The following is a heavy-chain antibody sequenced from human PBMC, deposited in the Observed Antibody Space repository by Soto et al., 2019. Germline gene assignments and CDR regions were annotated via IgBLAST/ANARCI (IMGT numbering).Heavy chain of an antibody. V-gene: IGHV3-30*18. Sequence: LSCAASGFTFSSYGMHWVRQAPGKGLEWVAVISYDGSNKYYADSVKGRFTISRDNSKNTLYLQMNSLRAEDTAVYYCAKVYYDSSGYYWMSATQQSYYFDYWGQGTLVTVSS. CDR1: GFTFSSYG. CDR3: AKVYYDSSGYYWMSATQQSYYFDY. J-gene: IGHJ4*02. CDR2: ISYDGSNK. D-gene: IGHD3-22*01.